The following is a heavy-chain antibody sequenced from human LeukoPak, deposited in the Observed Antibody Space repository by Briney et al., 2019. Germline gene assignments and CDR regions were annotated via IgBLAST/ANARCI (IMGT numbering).Heavy chain of an antibody. J-gene: IGHJ4*02. Sequence: GGSLRLTCVGSGFTFSNYAMSWVRQAPGKGLDWVSVISGSAHKIRYADSVRGRFTISRDNSENTVYLQMNNLRGEDTAIYYCAGRITGYSSGYVFWGQGTLVTVSS. D-gene: IGHD5-18*01. V-gene: IGHV3-23*01. CDR2: ISGSAHKI. CDR1: GFTFSNYA. CDR3: AGRITGYSSGYVF.